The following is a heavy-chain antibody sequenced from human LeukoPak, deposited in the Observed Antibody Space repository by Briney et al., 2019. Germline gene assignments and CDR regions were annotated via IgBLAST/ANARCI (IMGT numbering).Heavy chain of an antibody. V-gene: IGHV3-66*01. J-gene: IGHJ4*02. CDR1: GFAFGSEA. CDR3: AREPLYSSSHLDY. D-gene: IGHD6-13*01. Sequence: GGSLRLSCAVSGFAFGSEAMSWVRQAPGKGLEWVSVIYSIGSTYYADSVKGRFTISRDNSKNTLYLQMNSLRAEDTAVYYCAREPLYSSSHLDYWGQGTLVTVSS. CDR2: IYSIGST.